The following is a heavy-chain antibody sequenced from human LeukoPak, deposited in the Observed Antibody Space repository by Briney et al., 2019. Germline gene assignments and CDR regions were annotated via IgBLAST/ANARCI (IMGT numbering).Heavy chain of an antibody. CDR2: INPNSGGT. V-gene: IGHV1-2*06. CDR3: ASPTYYYDSSGSHGAFDI. D-gene: IGHD3-22*01. J-gene: IGHJ3*02. Sequence: ASVKVSCKASGYTFTGYYMHWVRQAPGQGPEWMGRINPNSGGTNYAQKFQGRVTMTRATSISTAYMELSRLRSDDTAVYYCASPTYYYDSSGSHGAFDIWGQGTMVTVSS. CDR1: GYTFTGYY.